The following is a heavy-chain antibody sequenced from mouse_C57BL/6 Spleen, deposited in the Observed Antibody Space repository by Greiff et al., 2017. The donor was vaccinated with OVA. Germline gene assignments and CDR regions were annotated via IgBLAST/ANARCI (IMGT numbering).Heavy chain of an antibody. CDR2: IDPENGDT. Sequence: EVQLQQSGAELVRPGASVKLSCTASGFNIKDDYMHWVKQRPEQGLEWIGWIDPENGDTEYASKFQGKATITADTSSNTAYLQLSSLTSEDTAVYCCATGGDGYFWFAYWGQGTLVTVSA. D-gene: IGHD2-3*01. J-gene: IGHJ3*01. CDR1: GFNIKDDY. CDR3: ATGGDGYFWFAY. V-gene: IGHV14-4*01.